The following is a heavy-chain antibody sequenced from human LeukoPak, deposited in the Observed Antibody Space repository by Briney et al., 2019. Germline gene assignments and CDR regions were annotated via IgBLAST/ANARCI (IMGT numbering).Heavy chain of an antibody. D-gene: IGHD4-17*01. V-gene: IGHV4-38-2*01. J-gene: IGHJ4*02. CDR2: IYHGGST. CDR3: ARHLYGDSTDY. CDR1: GSSISSGYY. Sequence: SETLSLTCAVSGSSISSGYYWGWIRQPPGQGLEWIGTIYHGGSTYYNPSLKSRVTISIDTSKNQFSLKLSSVTATDTAVYYCARHLYGDSTDYWGQGTLVTVSS.